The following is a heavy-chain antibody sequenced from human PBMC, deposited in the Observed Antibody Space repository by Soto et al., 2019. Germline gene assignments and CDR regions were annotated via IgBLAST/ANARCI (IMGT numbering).Heavy chain of an antibody. D-gene: IGHD2-2*01. CDR2: ISSSFITI. V-gene: IGHV3-48*01. CDR3: ARDCPGSRTPCYGIGWFNP. J-gene: IGHJ5*02. Sequence: GGSLRLSCAASGFTFSSYSMNWVRQAPGKGLEWVSYISSSFITIYYADSVKGRFTISRDNAKNSLYLQMNSLRAEDTAVYYWARDCPGSRTPCYGIGWFNPGGQGTLVTAST. CDR1: GFTFSSYS.